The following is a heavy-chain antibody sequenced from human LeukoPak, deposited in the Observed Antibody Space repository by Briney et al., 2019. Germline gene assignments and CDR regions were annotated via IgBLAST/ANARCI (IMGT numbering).Heavy chain of an antibody. CDR2: INPNSGGT. D-gene: IGHD2-15*01. V-gene: IGHV1-2*02. Sequence: GSVKDSCKPSGYTFTGYYMHWVRPAPGQGREWMGWINPNSGGTNYPQKFQGRVTMTRDTSISTAYMELRRLRSDDTAVNYCVRDRYYCSGGSCYYYYYYYMDVWGKGTTVTVSS. J-gene: IGHJ6*03. CDR3: VRDRYYCSGGSCYYYYYYYMDV. CDR1: GYTFTGYY.